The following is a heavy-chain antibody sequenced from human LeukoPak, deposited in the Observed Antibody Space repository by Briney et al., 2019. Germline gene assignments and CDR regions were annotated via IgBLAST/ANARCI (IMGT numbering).Heavy chain of an antibody. CDR2: INHSGST. CDR1: GGSFSGYY. V-gene: IGHV4-34*01. J-gene: IGHJ6*02. Sequence: PSETLSLTCAVYGGSFSGYYWSWIRQPPGKGLEWIGEINHSGSTSYKSSLKSRVTISIDTSKNQFSLKLSSVTAADTAVYYCARVPPFITVVRGVIILPAPPDVWGQGTTVTVSS. CDR3: ARVPPFITVVRGVIILPAPPDV. D-gene: IGHD3-10*01.